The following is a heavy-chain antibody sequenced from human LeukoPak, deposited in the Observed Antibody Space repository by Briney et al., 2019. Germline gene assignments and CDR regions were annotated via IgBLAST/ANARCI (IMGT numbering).Heavy chain of an antibody. D-gene: IGHD2-2*01. V-gene: IGHV3-23*01. CDR2: ISGSGGST. CDR3: ARGENQLLPFDY. J-gene: IGHJ4*02. Sequence: PGGSLRLSCAASGFTFSSYAMSWVRQAPGKGLEWVSAISGSGGSTNYADSVKGRFTISRDNSKNTLYLQMNSLRTEDTAVYYCARGENQLLPFDYWGQGTLVTVSS. CDR1: GFTFSSYA.